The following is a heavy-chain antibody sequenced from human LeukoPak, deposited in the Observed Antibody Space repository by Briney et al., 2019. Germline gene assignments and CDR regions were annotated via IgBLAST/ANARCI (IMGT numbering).Heavy chain of an antibody. CDR1: GGSISSYY. Sequence: SETLSLTCTISGGSISSYYWSWIRQPPGKGLEWIGYISYGATTNYTPSLKSRVTISVDTSKNQFSLKLTSMSAADTAVYYCARGWTKYYFGNWGQGTLVTVSS. CDR2: ISYGATT. J-gene: IGHJ4*02. CDR3: ARGWTKYYFGN. D-gene: IGHD3/OR15-3a*01. V-gene: IGHV4-59*01.